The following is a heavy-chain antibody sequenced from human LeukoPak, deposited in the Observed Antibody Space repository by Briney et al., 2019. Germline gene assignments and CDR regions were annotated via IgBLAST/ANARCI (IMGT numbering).Heavy chain of an antibody. CDR2: IGIAGDT. CDR3: ARAPPYSSASWGYYGMDV. J-gene: IGHJ6*02. Sequence: GGSLRLSCAASGFTFSSYDMHWVRQPTGKGLEWVSSIGIAGDTYYPGSVKGRFTISRENAKNSLYLQMNSLRAGDTAVYYCARAPPYSSASWGYYGMDVWGQGTTVTVSS. V-gene: IGHV3-13*01. D-gene: IGHD6-6*01. CDR1: GFTFSSYD.